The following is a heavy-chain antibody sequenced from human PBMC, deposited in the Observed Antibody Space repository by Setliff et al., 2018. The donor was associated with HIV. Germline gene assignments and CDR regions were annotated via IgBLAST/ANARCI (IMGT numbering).Heavy chain of an antibody. CDR3: ARRYCSTVGCSGFYHGLDV. V-gene: IGHV1-3*01. CDR2: INADNGYT. Sequence: ASVKVSCKASGYKFTSYAIHWVRQAPGQGLEWLGWINADNGYTKYSQNFQGRVTITRDTSATTAYMELSSLRSDDTAMYFCARRYCSTVGCSGFYHGLDVWGQGTPVTVSS. CDR1: GYKFTSYA. D-gene: IGHD2-15*01. J-gene: IGHJ6*02.